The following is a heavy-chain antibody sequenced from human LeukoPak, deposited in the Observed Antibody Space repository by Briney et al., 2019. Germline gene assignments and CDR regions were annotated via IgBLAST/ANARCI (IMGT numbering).Heavy chain of an antibody. CDR3: ARDSGHQRYSGYEYYFDY. Sequence: ASVKVSCKASGYTFTGYYMHWVRQAPGQGLEWMGIINPSGGSTSYAQKFQGRVTMTRDTSTSTVYMELSSLRSEDTAVYYCARDSGHQRYSGYEYYFDYWGQGTLVTVSS. V-gene: IGHV1-46*01. CDR2: INPSGGST. J-gene: IGHJ4*02. CDR1: GYTFTGYY. D-gene: IGHD5-12*01.